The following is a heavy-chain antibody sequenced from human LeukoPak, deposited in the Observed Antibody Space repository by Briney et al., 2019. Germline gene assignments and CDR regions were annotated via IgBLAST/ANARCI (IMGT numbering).Heavy chain of an antibody. V-gene: IGHV1-69*05. CDR2: IIPIFGTA. D-gene: IGHD4-17*01. CDR3: ARDYGDYVLDY. J-gene: IGHJ4*02. Sequence: SVKVSCKASGGTSSSYAISWVRQAPGQGLEWMGGIIPIFGTANYAQKFQGRVTITTDKSTSTAYMELSSLRSDDTAVYYCARDYGDYVLDYWGQGTLVTASS. CDR1: GGTSSSYA.